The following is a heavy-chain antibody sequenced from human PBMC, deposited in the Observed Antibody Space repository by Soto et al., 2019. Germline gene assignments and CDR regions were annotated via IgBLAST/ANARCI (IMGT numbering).Heavy chain of an antibody. CDR3: AKHIITFGGVKGETSKPIDY. CDR2: ISGSGGSK. J-gene: IGHJ4*02. CDR1: GFTFSSYA. V-gene: IGHV3-23*01. D-gene: IGHD3-16*01. Sequence: EVQLLESGGGLVQPGGSLRLSCAASGFTFSSYAMRWVRQAPGKGLEWVAAISGSGGSKYYADSVKGRFTISRDNSKNTTYLQMNSLRGEDKAVYYCAKHIITFGGVKGETSKPIDYWGQGTLVTVSS.